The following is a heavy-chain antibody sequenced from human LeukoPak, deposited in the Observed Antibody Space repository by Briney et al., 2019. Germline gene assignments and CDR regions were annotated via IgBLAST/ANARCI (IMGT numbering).Heavy chain of an antibody. CDR3: ASRHDSGPY. J-gene: IGHJ4*02. D-gene: IGHD4-17*01. CDR2: VYHTGST. Sequence: SETLSLTCAVSGGSISSPNWWTWVRQPPGKGLEWIGEVYHTGSTNYNPSLKSRVTISVDKSNNQFSLKLTFVTAADTAVYYCASRHDSGPYWGQGTLVTVSS. V-gene: IGHV4-4*02. CDR1: GGSISSPNW.